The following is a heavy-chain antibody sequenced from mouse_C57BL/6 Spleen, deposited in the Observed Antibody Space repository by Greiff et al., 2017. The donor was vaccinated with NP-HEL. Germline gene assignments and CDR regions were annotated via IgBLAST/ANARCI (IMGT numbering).Heavy chain of an antibody. J-gene: IGHJ4*01. Sequence: VQLQQSGAELVKPGASVKLSCKASGYTFTEYPIHWVKQRSGQGLEWIGWFYPGSGSIKYNEKFKDKATLTADKSSSTVYMELSRLTSEDSAVYFCARHEAGGNYEDWAHYAMDYWGQGTSVTVSS. V-gene: IGHV1-62-2*01. CDR1: GYTFTEYP. D-gene: IGHD2-1*01. CDR3: ARHEAGGNYEDWAHYAMDY. CDR2: FYPGSGSI.